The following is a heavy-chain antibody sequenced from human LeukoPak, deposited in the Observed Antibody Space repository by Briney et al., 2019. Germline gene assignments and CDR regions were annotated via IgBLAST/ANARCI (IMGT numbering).Heavy chain of an antibody. V-gene: IGHV5-51*01. Sequence: GESLKISCKGSGYRFTSYWIGWVRQMPGKGLEWMGIIYPGDSDTRYSPSFQGQVTISADKSISAAYLQWRSLKASDTAMYYCARHTNDYGGYGDYWGQGTLVTVSS. J-gene: IGHJ4*02. CDR2: IYPGDSDT. CDR3: ARHTNDYGGYGDY. D-gene: IGHD4-23*01. CDR1: GYRFTSYW.